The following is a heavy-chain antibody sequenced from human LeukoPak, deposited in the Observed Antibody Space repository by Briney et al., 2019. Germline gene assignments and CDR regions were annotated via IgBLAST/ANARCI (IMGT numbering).Heavy chain of an antibody. Sequence: PGGSLRLSCAASGFTFSSYGMHWVRQAPGKGLECVAVIWYDGSNKYYADSVKGRFTISRDNSKNTLYLQMNSLRAEDTAVYYCARLSGYGLDYWGQGTLVTVSS. CDR1: GFTFSSYG. J-gene: IGHJ4*02. CDR2: IWYDGSNK. D-gene: IGHD5-12*01. CDR3: ARLSGYGLDY. V-gene: IGHV3-33*01.